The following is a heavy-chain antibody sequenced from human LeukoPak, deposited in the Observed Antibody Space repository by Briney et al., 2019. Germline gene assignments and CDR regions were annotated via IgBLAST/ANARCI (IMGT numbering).Heavy chain of an antibody. CDR1: GLTFSSYG. V-gene: IGHV3-30*18. D-gene: IGHD6-13*01. J-gene: IGHJ4*02. Sequence: GGSLRLSCAASGLTFSSYGMHWVRQAPGKGLEWVAVISYDGSNKYYADSVKGRFSISRDNSKNTLYLQMNSLRAEDTAVYYCAKDAAAGSLGSVELLDYWGQGTLVTVSS. CDR2: ISYDGSNK. CDR3: AKDAAAGSLGSVELLDY.